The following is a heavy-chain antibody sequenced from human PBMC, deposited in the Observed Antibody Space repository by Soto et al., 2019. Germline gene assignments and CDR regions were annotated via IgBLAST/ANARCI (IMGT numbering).Heavy chain of an antibody. CDR1: GYSFSTSW. D-gene: IGHD2-8*01. V-gene: IGHV5-51*01. Sequence: PGESLKISCKVSGYSFSTSWMGWVRQLPGKGLEWMGIIYPGDSDSRYGPSFEGHVTFSVDKSISTAYLEWGSLKASDTAIYYCARLSRRVAQESNYFDPWGQGTLVTVSS. J-gene: IGHJ5*02. CDR2: IYPGDSDS. CDR3: ARLSRRVAQESNYFDP.